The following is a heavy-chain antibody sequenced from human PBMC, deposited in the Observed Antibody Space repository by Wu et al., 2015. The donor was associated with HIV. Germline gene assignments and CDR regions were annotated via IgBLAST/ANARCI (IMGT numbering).Heavy chain of an antibody. CDR2: ISDYIGKT. D-gene: IGHD3-22*01. J-gene: IGHJ3*02. Sequence: QVQLVQSGPEVKKPGASVKVSCKASGYIFTSYGISWVRQAPGQGLEWMGWISDYIGKTNYAQKLQGRVTMISDTSTSTAYMELRSLRYDDTAVYYCARGYYDSSGLFGDAFDIWGQGTMVTVSS. V-gene: IGHV1-18*01. CDR3: ARGYYDSSGLFGDAFDI. CDR1: GYIFTSYG.